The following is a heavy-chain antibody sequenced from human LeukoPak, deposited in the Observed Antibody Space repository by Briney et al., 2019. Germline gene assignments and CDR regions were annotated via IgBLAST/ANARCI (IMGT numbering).Heavy chain of an antibody. D-gene: IGHD1-26*01. J-gene: IGHJ4*02. CDR3: ARDSTYYYFDY. CDR1: GFSVSSNH. V-gene: IGHV3-53*01. CDR2: IYSAGTT. Sequence: GGSLRLSCAASGFSVSSNHMNWVRQAPGKGLEWVSIIYSAGTTYHYADSVKGRFTISRDTSKNTVYLQMSSLRDEDTAIYYCARDSTYYYFDYWGQGTLVTVSS.